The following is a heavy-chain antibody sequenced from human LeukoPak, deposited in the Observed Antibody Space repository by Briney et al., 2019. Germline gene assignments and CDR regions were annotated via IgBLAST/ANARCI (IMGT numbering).Heavy chain of an antibody. CDR2: ISTSTSYI. CDR3: ARSGSSWLFDY. D-gene: IGHD6-13*01. CDR1: GFTFSSYS. J-gene: IGHJ4*02. Sequence: GGSLRLSCAASGFTFSSYSMNWVRQAPGKGLEWVSSISTSTSYIYYADSVKGRFTISRDNAKNLLYLQMNSLRAEDTAVYYCARSGSSWLFDYWGQGTLVTVSS. V-gene: IGHV3-21*01.